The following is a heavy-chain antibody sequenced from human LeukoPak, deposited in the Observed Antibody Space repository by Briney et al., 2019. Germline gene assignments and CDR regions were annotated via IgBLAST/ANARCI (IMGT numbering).Heavy chain of an antibody. D-gene: IGHD3-22*01. CDR1: GYTFTSND. CDR2: LNPNSGNT. CDR3: ATVFHSSGYC. V-gene: IGHV1-8*01. Sequence: ASVKVSCKASGYTFTSNDINWVRQATGQGLEWMGWLNPNSGNTGYAQKFQGRVTITRNTSINTAYMELTSLTSEDTAVYYCATVFHSSGYCWGQGTLVTVSS. J-gene: IGHJ4*02.